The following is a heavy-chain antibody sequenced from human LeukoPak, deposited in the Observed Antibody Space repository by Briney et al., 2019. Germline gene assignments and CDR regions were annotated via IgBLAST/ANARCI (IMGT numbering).Heavy chain of an antibody. J-gene: IGHJ3*01. CDR1: GFTFSSYA. D-gene: IGHD2-21*02. CDR3: ARGGAYCRGDCPLDAFDP. V-gene: IGHV3-30-3*01. Sequence: GRSLRLSCAASGFTFSSYAMHWVRQAPGKGLEWVAHMSYDEGTKCYADSVKGRFTISRDNSKNTLYLQMNSLRAEDTAFYYCARGGAYCRGDCPLDAFDPWGQGTMVTVSS. CDR2: MSYDEGTK.